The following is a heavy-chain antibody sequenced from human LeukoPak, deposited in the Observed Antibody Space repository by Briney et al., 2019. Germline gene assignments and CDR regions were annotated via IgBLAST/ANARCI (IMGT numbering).Heavy chain of an antibody. Sequence: GESLKISCNASGYXFTNYWISWVRQMPGKGLEWMGRIDPSDSYTKYSPSFEGHVTISVDKSISTAFLQWHSLKASDSAMYYCATGASKVTTDFANYWGQGTQVAVSS. D-gene: IGHD4-17*01. CDR3: ATGASKVTTDFANY. V-gene: IGHV5-10-1*01. J-gene: IGHJ4*02. CDR1: GYXFTNYW. CDR2: IDPSDSYT.